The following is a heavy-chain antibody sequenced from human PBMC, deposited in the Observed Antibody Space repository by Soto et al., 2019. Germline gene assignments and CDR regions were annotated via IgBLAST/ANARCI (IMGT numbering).Heavy chain of an antibody. CDR2: IYYSGST. J-gene: IGHJ4*02. D-gene: IGHD3-10*01. CDR3: ARGRLVRVSGGPEYYFDY. V-gene: IGHV4-61*08. Sequence: TSETLSLTCSVSGVTMSYGGYSWSWIRQSPGKGLEWIGYIYYSGSTNYNPSLKSRVTISVDTSKNQFSLKLSSVTAADTAVYYCARGRLVRVSGGPEYYFDYWGQGTLVTVSS. CDR1: GVTMSYGGYS.